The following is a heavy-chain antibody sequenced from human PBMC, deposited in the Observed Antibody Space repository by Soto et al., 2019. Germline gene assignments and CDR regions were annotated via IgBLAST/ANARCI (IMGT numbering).Heavy chain of an antibody. Sequence: ALVKVSPKASVYPWTRYGISCVRQAPGQGLEWMGWISAYNGNTNYAQKLQGRVTMTTDTSTSTAHMELRSLRSDDTAVYYCASARRYFDWYDAFDIWGQGTMVTVSS. D-gene: IGHD3-9*01. J-gene: IGHJ3*02. CDR1: VYPWTRYG. CDR2: ISAYNGNT. CDR3: ASARRYFDWYDAFDI. V-gene: IGHV1-18*01.